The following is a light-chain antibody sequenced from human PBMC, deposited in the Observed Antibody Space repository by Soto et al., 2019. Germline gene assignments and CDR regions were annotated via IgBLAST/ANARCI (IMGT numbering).Light chain of an antibody. Sequence: DIQMTQSRSALSASVGDRVTITCRASQSISSWLAWYQQKPGKAPKLLIYKASSLESGVPSRFSGSGSGTEFSLTITSLQPDDFATDYCQQYNSYWTFGQGTKVDIK. CDR3: QQYNSYWT. CDR1: QSISSW. J-gene: IGKJ1*01. CDR2: KAS. V-gene: IGKV1-5*03.